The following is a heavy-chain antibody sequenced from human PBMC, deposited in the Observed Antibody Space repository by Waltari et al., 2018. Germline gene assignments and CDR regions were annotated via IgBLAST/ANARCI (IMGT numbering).Heavy chain of an antibody. V-gene: IGHV1-69*05. J-gene: IGHJ5*02. CDR1: GGTFSSYA. Sequence: QVQLVQSGAEVKKPGSSVKVSCKASGGTFSSYAISWVRQAPGQGLEWMGGIIPIFGTANYAQKCQGRVTITTDESTSTAHMELSSLRSEDTAVYYCAREGSSSSIRGNWFDPWGQGTLVTVSS. CDR3: AREGSSSSIRGNWFDP. CDR2: IIPIFGTA. D-gene: IGHD6-6*01.